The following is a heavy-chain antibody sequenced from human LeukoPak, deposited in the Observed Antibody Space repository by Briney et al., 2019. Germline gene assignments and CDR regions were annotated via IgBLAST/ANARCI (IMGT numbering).Heavy chain of an antibody. CDR3: ARAEWDCSSTSCYYYYGMDV. CDR2: FNAGNGNT. V-gene: IGHV1-3*01. J-gene: IGHJ6*04. D-gene: IGHD2-2*01. CDR1: GYTFTSYA. Sequence: ASVKVSCKASGYTFTSYAMHWVRQAPGQRLGWMGWFNAGNGNTKYSQKFQGRVTITRDTSASTAYMELSSLRSEDTAVYYCARAEWDCSSTSCYYYYGMDVWGKGTTVTVSS.